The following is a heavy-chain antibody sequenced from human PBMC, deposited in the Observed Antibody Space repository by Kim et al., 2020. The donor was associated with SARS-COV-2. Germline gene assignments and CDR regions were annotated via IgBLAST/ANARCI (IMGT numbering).Heavy chain of an antibody. CDR1: GFTFSSYS. D-gene: IGHD3-3*01. CDR3: ASERRRATIFYYYYGMDV. CDR2: ISSSSSYI. V-gene: IGHV3-21*01. J-gene: IGHJ6*02. Sequence: GGSLRLSCAASGFTFSSYSMNWVRQAPGKGLEWVSSISSSSSYIYYADSEKGRFTIPRDNAKNSLYLQMNSLSAEDTAVYYCASERRRATIFYYYYGMDVWSQGTTVTVSS.